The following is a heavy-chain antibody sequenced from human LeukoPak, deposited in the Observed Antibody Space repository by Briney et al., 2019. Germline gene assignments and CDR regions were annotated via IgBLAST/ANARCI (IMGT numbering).Heavy chain of an antibody. CDR2: ISSSSSTI. D-gene: IGHD2-2*01. V-gene: IGHV3-48*04. J-gene: IGHJ6*03. Sequence: GGSLRLSCAASGFTFSSYSMNWVRQAPGKGLEWVSYISSSSSTIYYADSVKGRFTISRDNAKNSLYLQMNSLRAEDTAVYYCARDGTGLGSSTSHYYYYMDVWGKGTTVTVSS. CDR3: ARDGTGLGSSTSHYYYYMDV. CDR1: GFTFSSYS.